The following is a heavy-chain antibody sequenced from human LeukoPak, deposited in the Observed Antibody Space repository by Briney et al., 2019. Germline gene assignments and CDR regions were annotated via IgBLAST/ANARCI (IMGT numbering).Heavy chain of an antibody. CDR2: LSPNSGVT. V-gene: IGHV1-2*02. CDR3: TSDTYGGSYRAFGY. D-gene: IGHD1-26*01. Sequence: ASVKVSCKASGYTFTGYFMHWVRQAPGQGLEWMGWLSPNSGVTNYAPKFKGRVTISRETSISTAFLELSGLTSDYTAMYYCTSDTYGGSYRAFGYWGQGTLVTVSS. J-gene: IGHJ4*02. CDR1: GYTFTGYF.